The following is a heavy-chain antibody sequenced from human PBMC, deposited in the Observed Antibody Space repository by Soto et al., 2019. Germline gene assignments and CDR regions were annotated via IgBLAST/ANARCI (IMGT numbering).Heavy chain of an antibody. Sequence: QLQLQESGPGLVKPSETLSLTCTVSGVSISNSSYYGGWIRRPPGKGLEWIGTLYYSGITYYNPSLKSRVTISVDTSKNQFSLKLTSVTAADTAVYYCARHGSNWGQGTLVTVSS. CDR2: LYYSGIT. J-gene: IGHJ4*02. CDR3: ARHGSN. V-gene: IGHV4-39*01. CDR1: GVSISNSSYY.